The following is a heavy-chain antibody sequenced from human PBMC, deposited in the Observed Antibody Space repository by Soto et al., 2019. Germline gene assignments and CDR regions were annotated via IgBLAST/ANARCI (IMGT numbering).Heavy chain of an antibody. D-gene: IGHD2-2*01. CDR2: ISHDGQNQ. Sequence: QVQLVESGGGVVPPGRSLKLSCIASGFAFGSHGMHWVRQVSGKGLEWVAVISHDGQNQYYRESVKGRFTISRDNSKNSLFLEVHSLRVEDTAVYYCARERADIVVAPVATSGMDVWGQGTAVTLSS. CDR1: GFAFGSHG. CDR3: ARERADIVVAPVATSGMDV. V-gene: IGHV3-30*03. J-gene: IGHJ6*02.